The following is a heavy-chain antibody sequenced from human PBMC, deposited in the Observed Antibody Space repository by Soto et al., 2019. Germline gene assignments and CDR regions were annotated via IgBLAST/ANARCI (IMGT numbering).Heavy chain of an antibody. V-gene: IGHV2-5*02. CDR3: AKYDSSGYYFDY. CDR1: GFSLSTSGVG. D-gene: IGHD3-22*01. CDR2: IYWDDDK. Sequence: ESGPTLVNPTETLTLTCTFSGFSLSTSGVGVGWIRQPPGKALDWLALIYWDDDKRYRPSLESRLTITKDTSKNQVVLTMTNMDPVDTATFYCAKYDSSGYYFDYWGQGTLVTVSS. J-gene: IGHJ4*02.